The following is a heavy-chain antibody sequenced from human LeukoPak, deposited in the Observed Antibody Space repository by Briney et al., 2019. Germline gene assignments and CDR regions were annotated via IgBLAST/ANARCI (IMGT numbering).Heavy chain of an antibody. J-gene: IGHJ4*02. CDR3: ARVTLGAAGLFDY. CDR1: GGSISSSYYY. Sequence: SETLSLTCTVSGGSISSSYYYWGWIRQPPGKGLEWIGYIYYSGSTNYNPSLKSRVTISVDTSKNQFSLKLSSVTAADTAVYYCARVTLGAAGLFDYWGQGTLVTVSS. V-gene: IGHV4-61*05. D-gene: IGHD6-13*01. CDR2: IYYSGST.